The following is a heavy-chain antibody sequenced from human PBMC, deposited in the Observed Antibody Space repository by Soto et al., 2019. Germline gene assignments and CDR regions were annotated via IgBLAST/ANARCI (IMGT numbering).Heavy chain of an antibody. CDR2: ISGSGGST. V-gene: IGHV3-23*01. D-gene: IGHD6-25*01. Sequence: EVQLLESGGGLVQPGGSLRLSCAASGFTFSSYAMSWVRQAPGKGLEWVSAISGSGGSTYYADSVKGRFTISRDNSKNTLYLQMNSLRAEDTAVYYCAKNSERLRLEYYYYYMDVWGKGTTVTVSS. CDR1: GFTFSSYA. CDR3: AKNSERLRLEYYYYYMDV. J-gene: IGHJ6*03.